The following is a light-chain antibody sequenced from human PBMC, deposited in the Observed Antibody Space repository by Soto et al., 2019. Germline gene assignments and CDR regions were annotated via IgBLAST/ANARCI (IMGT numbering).Light chain of an antibody. J-gene: IGKJ5*01. CDR2: DAS. CDR3: QQRSNWPIT. Sequence: EIVLTQSPATLSLSPGERATLSCRASQSVGSYLAWYQQKPGQAPRFLIYDASNRATGIPARFSGSGSGTDFTLTISSLEPEDFAVYYCQQRSNWPITFGQGTRLEI. V-gene: IGKV3-11*01. CDR1: QSVGSY.